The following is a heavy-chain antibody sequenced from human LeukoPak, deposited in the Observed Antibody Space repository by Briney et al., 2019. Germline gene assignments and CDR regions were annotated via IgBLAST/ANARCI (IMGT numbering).Heavy chain of an antibody. V-gene: IGHV3-7*01. CDR3: GYTNNFYH. D-gene: IGHD3-16*02. CDR2: IKHDGREK. CDR1: GLTFSGQW. Sequence: GESLRLSCVASGLTFSGQWLNWVRQAPAQGLEWVANIKHDGREKYYVDSVKGRFTISRDDGQNSLSLHMNSVRAEDTAVYYCGYTNNFYHWGQGALVVVSA. J-gene: IGHJ4*02.